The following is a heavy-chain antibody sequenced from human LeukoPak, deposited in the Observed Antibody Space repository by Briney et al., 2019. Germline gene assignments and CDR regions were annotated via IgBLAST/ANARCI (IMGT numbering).Heavy chain of an antibody. V-gene: IGHV1-8*01. D-gene: IGHD5-18*01. Sequence: ASVKVSCKASGYTFTSYDINWVRQATGQGLEWMGWMNPNSGNTGYAQKFQGRVTMTRNTSISTAYMELSSLRSEDTAVYYCARGSIQLWPPDYWGQGTLVTVSS. CDR1: GYTFTSYD. J-gene: IGHJ4*02. CDR2: MNPNSGNT. CDR3: ARGSIQLWPPDY.